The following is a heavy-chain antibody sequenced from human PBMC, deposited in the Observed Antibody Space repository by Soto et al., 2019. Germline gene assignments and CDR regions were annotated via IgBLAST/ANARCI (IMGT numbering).Heavy chain of an antibody. D-gene: IGHD4-17*01. Sequence: QVQLVQSGAEVKKPGSSVKVSCKASGGTFSSYAISWVRQAPGQGLEGMGGIIPIFGTANYAQKFQGRVTITADESTSTAYMELSSLRSEDTAVDYCARSHRVTTVTNWFDPWGQGTLVTVSS. CDR3: ARSHRVTTVTNWFDP. CDR1: GGTFSSYA. J-gene: IGHJ5*02. CDR2: IIPIFGTA. V-gene: IGHV1-69*12.